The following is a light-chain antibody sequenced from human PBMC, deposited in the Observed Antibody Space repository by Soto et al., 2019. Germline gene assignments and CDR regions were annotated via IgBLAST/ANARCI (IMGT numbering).Light chain of an antibody. J-gene: IGLJ3*02. CDR2: EVS. CDR1: SSAVGGYNY. CDR3: SSYTSSSTHWV. V-gene: IGLV2-14*01. Sequence: QSALTQPASVSGSPGQSITISCTGTSSAVGGYNYVYWYQQHPGKAPKLMIYEVSNRPSGVSNRFSGSKSGNTASLTISGLQAEDEADYYCSSYTSSSTHWVFGGGTQLTVL.